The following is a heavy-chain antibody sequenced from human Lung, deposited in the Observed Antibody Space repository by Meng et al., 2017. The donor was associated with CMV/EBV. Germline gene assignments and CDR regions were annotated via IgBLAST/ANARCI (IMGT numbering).Heavy chain of an antibody. CDR3: AKPRSGFVVVPAAIDS. J-gene: IGHJ4*02. CDR1: GFPFSGHA. V-gene: IGHV3-30*04. D-gene: IGHD2-2*01. CDR2: MSYDGSKT. Sequence: SXAASGFPFSGHAMHWVRQAPGKGLEWVALMSYDGSKTFYADFVKGRFTISRDNSRNTLYLQMSGLRTDDTAVYYCAKPRSGFVVVPAAIDSWGQGTLVTVSS.